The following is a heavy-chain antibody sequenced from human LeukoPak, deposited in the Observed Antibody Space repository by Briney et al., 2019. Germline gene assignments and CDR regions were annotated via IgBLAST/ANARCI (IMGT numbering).Heavy chain of an antibody. Sequence: GGSLRLSCAASGFTVSANYVTWVRQAPGEGLKWVSSIYSGGSTYYSDSVKGRFTISRDNSKNTLYLQMNSLRPEDTAVYYCARDFYGGRYGVDYWGQGTLVTVSS. CDR3: ARDFYGGRYGVDY. D-gene: IGHD1-26*01. V-gene: IGHV3-66*02. CDR1: GFTVSANY. CDR2: IYSGGST. J-gene: IGHJ4*02.